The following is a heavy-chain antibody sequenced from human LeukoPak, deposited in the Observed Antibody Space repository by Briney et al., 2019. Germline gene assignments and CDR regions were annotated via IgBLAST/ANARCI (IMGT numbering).Heavy chain of an antibody. CDR2: IWYDGSNK. D-gene: IGHD3-16*01. CDR3: ARDPLRYYVWGKAPDY. Sequence: GGSLRLSCAASGFTFSSYGMHWVRQAPGKGLEWVAVIWYDGSNKYYADSVKGRFTISRDNSKNTLYLQMNSLRAEDTAVYYCARDPLRYYVWGKAPDYWGQGTLVTVSS. CDR1: GFTFSSYG. J-gene: IGHJ4*02. V-gene: IGHV3-33*01.